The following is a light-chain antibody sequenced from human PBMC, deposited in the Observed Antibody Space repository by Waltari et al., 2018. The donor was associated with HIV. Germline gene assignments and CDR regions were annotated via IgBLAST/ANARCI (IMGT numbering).Light chain of an antibody. CDR2: DVS. J-gene: IGLJ1*01. CDR1: SSDVGGYKY. V-gene: IGLV2-23*02. CDR3: CSYAGTYTYV. Sequence: QSALTQPASVSGSPGQSITISCTGASSDVGGYKYVSWYQHHPGKAPQLMIYDVSERPSGVSNRFSGSKSGNTASLTISGLQAEDEADYYCCSYAGTYTYVFGSGTTVTVL.